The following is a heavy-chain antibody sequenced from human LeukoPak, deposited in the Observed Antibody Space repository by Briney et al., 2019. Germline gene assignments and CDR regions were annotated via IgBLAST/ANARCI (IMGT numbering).Heavy chain of an antibody. CDR2: ISSSGYI. CDR1: GFTFSSYS. J-gene: IGHJ5*02. D-gene: IGHD6-19*01. Sequence: GGSLRLSCAASGFTFSSYSMSWVRQAPGEGLEWVSSISSSGYIYYADSVKGRFTISRDNAKNSLYLQMNSLRAEDTAVYYCARDVYNSEWSYWFDPWGQGTLVTVSS. CDR3: ARDVYNSEWSYWFDP. V-gene: IGHV3-21*01.